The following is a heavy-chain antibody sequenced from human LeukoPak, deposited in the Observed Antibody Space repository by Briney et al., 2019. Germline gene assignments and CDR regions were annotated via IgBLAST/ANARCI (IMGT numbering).Heavy chain of an antibody. Sequence: GGSLRLSCAASGFTFSSYEMNWVRQAPGKGLQWVSDISSSGTTIYYADSVKGRFTISRDNAKNSLYLQMNSLRAEDTAVYYCARDIYGSGSYYNANYYGMDVWGQGTTVTVSS. CDR2: ISSSGTTI. J-gene: IGHJ6*02. V-gene: IGHV3-48*03. CDR1: GFTFSSYE. D-gene: IGHD3-10*01. CDR3: ARDIYGSGSYYNANYYGMDV.